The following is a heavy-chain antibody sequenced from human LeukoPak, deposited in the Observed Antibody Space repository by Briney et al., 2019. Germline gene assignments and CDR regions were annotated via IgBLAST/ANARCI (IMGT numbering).Heavy chain of an antibody. CDR1: GFTFSSYS. V-gene: IGHV3-48*04. CDR2: ISSSSSTI. Sequence: GGSLRLSCAASGFTFSSYSMNWVRQAPGKGLEWVSYISSSSSTIYYADSVQGRFTISRDNAKNSLYLQMNSLRAEDTAVYYCARGGATGYSSSWYAIRAFDIWGQGTMVTVSS. CDR3: ARGGATGYSSSWYAIRAFDI. J-gene: IGHJ3*02. D-gene: IGHD6-13*01.